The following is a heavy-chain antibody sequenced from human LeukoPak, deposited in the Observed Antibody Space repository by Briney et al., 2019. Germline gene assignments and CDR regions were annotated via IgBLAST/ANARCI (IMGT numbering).Heavy chain of an antibody. J-gene: IGHJ4*02. CDR1: GFIVSSNY. Sequence: PGGSLRLSCAASGFIVSSNYMSWVRQAPGKGLEWVSVMYSGGRTYYADSVKDRFTISRDNSKNTLYLQMNSLRAEDTAVYYCARDRGGRFLDYWGQGTLVTVSS. CDR2: MYSGGRT. CDR3: ARDRGGRFLDY. V-gene: IGHV3-53*05. D-gene: IGHD3-16*01.